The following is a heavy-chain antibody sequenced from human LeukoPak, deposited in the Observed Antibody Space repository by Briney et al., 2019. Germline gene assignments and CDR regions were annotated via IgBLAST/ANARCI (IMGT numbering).Heavy chain of an antibody. V-gene: IGHV1-69*06. D-gene: IGHD5-18*01. CDR1: GGTFSSYA. Sequence: ASVKVSCKASGGTFSSYAISWVRQAPGQGLEWMGGIIPVFGTSNYAQKFQGRVTVTADKSTSTAYMELSSLRSEDTAVYYCARVPAMVPLYYYYYMDVWGKGTTVTVSS. J-gene: IGHJ6*03. CDR3: ARVPAMVPLYYYYYMDV. CDR2: IIPVFGTS.